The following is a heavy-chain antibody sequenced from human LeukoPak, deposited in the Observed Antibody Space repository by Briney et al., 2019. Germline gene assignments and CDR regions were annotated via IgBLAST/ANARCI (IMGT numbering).Heavy chain of an antibody. CDR1: GYTFTSYD. D-gene: IGHD3-10*01. Sequence: ASVKVSCKASGYTFTSYDINWVRQATGQGLEWMGWMNPNSGNTGYAQKFQGRATMTRNTSISTAYMELSSLRSEDTAVYYCARTPTYGSGSPYYFDYWGQGTLVTVSS. J-gene: IGHJ4*02. CDR3: ARTPTYGSGSPYYFDY. CDR2: MNPNSGNT. V-gene: IGHV1-8*01.